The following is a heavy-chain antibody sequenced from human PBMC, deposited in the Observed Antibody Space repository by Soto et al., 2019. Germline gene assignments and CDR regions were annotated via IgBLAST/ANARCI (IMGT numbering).Heavy chain of an antibody. V-gene: IGHV1-18*01. CDR3: AREGRGSYYYGTDV. CDR2: ISAYNGNT. Sequence: GASVKVSCKASGYTVTSYGISWVRQAPGQGLEWMGWISAYNGNTNYAQKLQGRVTMTTDTSTSTAYMEPRSLRSDDTAVYYCAREGRGSYYYGTDVWGKGTTFTVSS. CDR1: GYTVTSYG. J-gene: IGHJ6*04.